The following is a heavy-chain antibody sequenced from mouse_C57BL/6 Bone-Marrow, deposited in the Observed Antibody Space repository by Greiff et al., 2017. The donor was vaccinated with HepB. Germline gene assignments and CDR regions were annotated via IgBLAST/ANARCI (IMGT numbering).Heavy chain of an antibody. V-gene: IGHV1-55*01. D-gene: IGHD1-1*01. J-gene: IGHJ1*03. Sequence: QVQLQQSGAELVKPGASVKMSCKASGYTFTSYWITWVKQRPGQGLEWIGDIYPGSGSTNYNEKFKSKATLTVDTSSSTAYMQLSSLTSEDSAVYYCARDAYYGSSYGWYFDVWGTGTTVTVSS. CDR3: ARDAYYGSSYGWYFDV. CDR1: GYTFTSYW. CDR2: IYPGSGST.